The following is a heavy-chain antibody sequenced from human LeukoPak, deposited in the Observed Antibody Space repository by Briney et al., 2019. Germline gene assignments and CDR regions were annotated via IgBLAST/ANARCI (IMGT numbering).Heavy chain of an antibody. J-gene: IGHJ3*02. CDR3: AKGGSGSYGGGGAFDI. V-gene: IGHV3-53*04. CDR1: GFTVSSNY. CDR2: IYSGGST. D-gene: IGHD1-26*01. Sequence: GGSLRLSCAASGFTVSSNYMSWVRQAPGKGLEWVSVIYSGGSTYYADSVKGRFTISRHNSKNTLYLQMNSLRAEDTAVYYCAKGGSGSYGGGGAFDIWGQGTMVTVSS.